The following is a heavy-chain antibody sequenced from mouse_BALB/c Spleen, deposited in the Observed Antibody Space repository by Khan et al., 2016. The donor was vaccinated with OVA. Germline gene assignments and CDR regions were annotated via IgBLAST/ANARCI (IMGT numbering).Heavy chain of an antibody. V-gene: IGHV2-9*02. CDR2: TLAGGSI. J-gene: IGHJ3*01. D-gene: IGHD1-1*01. Sequence: VQLQESGPGLVAPSQSLSIICTVTGFSLTNYCVYWVRQPSAKGLVWLVVTLAGGSINYNSSLIARLSISIDKSKSQVFLKMNSLQTDDTAMYYCARPYYGSAWFAYWGQGTLVTVSA. CDR3: ARPYYGSAWFAY. CDR1: GFSLTNYC.